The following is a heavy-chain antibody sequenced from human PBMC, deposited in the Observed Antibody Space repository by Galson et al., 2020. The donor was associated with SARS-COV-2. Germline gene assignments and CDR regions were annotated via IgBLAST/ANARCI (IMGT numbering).Heavy chain of an antibody. CDR3: ARVDGGTFDY. V-gene: IGHV1-69*04. Sequence: SVKVSCKGSGNTFSTHAINWVRQAPGQGLEWMGRIIPILDVTHYAQKFQGRVTFTVDKSTSTAFMELSSLRSEDTATYYCARVDGGTFDYWGQGTLVTVSS. D-gene: IGHD3-16*01. CDR2: IIPILDVT. CDR1: GNTFSTHA. J-gene: IGHJ4*02.